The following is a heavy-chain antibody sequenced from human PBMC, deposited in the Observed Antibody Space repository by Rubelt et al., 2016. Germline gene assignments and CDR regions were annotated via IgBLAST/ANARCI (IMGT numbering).Heavy chain of an antibody. J-gene: IGHJ4*02. V-gene: IGHV4-34*01. CDR2: INHSGST. D-gene: IGHD2-2*01. Sequence: WIGEINHSGSTNYNPSLKSRVTISVDTSKNQFSLKLSSVTAADTAVYYCARGYCSSTSCYFDYWGQGTLVTVSS. CDR3: ARGYCSSTSCYFDY.